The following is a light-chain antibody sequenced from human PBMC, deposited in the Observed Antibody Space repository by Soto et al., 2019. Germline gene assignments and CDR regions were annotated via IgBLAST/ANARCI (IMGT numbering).Light chain of an antibody. CDR1: QSITSNN. CDR3: QQYGYSPIT. CDR2: GAS. Sequence: EIVLTQSPGTLSLSPGERATLSCRASQSITSNNLAWYQQKPGQAPRLLIYGASSRATGIADRFSGSGSGTDFTLTISRLEPEDFALYYCQQYGYSPITFGQGTRLEIK. J-gene: IGKJ5*01. V-gene: IGKV3-20*01.